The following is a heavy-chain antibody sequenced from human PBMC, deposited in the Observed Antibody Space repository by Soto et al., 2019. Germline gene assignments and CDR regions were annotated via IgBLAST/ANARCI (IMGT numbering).Heavy chain of an antibody. CDR2: IYYSGST. D-gene: IGHD2-2*03. CDR1: GGSISSGDYY. V-gene: IGHV4-30-4*01. Sequence: SETLSLTCTVFGGSISSGDYYWTLIRQPPGKGLEWIGYIYYSGSTYYNPSLKSRVTISVDTSKNQFSLKLSSVTAADTAVYYCAGFAMDSTAYYYGMDVWGQGTTVT. J-gene: IGHJ6*02. CDR3: AGFAMDSTAYYYGMDV.